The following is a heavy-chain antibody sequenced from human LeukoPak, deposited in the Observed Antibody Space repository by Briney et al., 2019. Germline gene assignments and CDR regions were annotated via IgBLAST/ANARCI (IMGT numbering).Heavy chain of an antibody. CDR2: ISGSGGST. CDR1: GFTFSSYA. CDR3: AKDRYDSSGYLDY. Sequence: GGSLRLSCAASGFTFSSYAISWVRQAPGKGPEWVSAISGSGGSTYYADSVKGRFTISRDNSKNTLYLQMNSLRAEDTAVYYCAKDRYDSSGYLDYWGQGTLVTVSS. D-gene: IGHD3-22*01. J-gene: IGHJ4*02. V-gene: IGHV3-23*01.